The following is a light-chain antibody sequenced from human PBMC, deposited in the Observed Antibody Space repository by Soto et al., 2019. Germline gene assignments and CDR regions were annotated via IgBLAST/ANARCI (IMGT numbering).Light chain of an antibody. Sequence: QLVLTQPPSASGSPGQSVTISCTGTSSDVGDYNYVSWYQQHPGKAPKLMIYEVSKRPSGVPDRFSGSKSGNTASLTVSGLQAEDEADYYCSSYAGSNSYVFGTGTKVTVL. CDR2: EVS. CDR3: SSYAGSNSYV. CDR1: SSDVGDYNY. V-gene: IGLV2-8*01. J-gene: IGLJ1*01.